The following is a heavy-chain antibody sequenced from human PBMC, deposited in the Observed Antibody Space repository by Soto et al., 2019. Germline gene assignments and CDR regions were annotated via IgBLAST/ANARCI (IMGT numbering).Heavy chain of an antibody. J-gene: IGHJ3*02. CDR1: GFTFSSYG. Sequence: QVQLVESGGGVVQPGRSLRLSCAASGFTFSSYGMHWVRQAPGKGLEWVAVIWYDGSNKYYADSVKDRFTISRDNSKNTLYLQMNSLRAEDTAVYYCASASGPTDAFDIWGQGTMVTVSS. CDR3: ASASGPTDAFDI. CDR2: IWYDGSNK. D-gene: IGHD6-19*01. V-gene: IGHV3-33*01.